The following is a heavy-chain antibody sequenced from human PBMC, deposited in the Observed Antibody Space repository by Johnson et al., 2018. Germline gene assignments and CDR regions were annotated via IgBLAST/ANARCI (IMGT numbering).Heavy chain of an antibody. J-gene: IGHJ6*02. CDR1: GFTFSSYA. CDR2: ISGSGGST. V-gene: IGHV3-23*04. CDR3: AKPLRGRITGTTAYYYYGMDV. Sequence: VRLVESGGGLVQPGGSLRLSCAASGFTFSSYAMSWVRQAPGKGLEWVSAISGSGGSTYYADSVKGRFTISRDNSKNTLYLQMNSLRAEDTAVYYCAKPLRGRITGTTAYYYYGMDVWGQGTTVTVSS. D-gene: IGHD1-14*01.